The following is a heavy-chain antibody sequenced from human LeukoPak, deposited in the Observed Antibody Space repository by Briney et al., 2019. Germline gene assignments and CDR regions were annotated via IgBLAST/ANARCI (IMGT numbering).Heavy chain of an antibody. D-gene: IGHD5-18*01. Sequence: GGSLRLSCAASGFTFSSYAMSWVRQAPGKGLEWVSAISGTGSTTYYADSVKGRFTISRDNSKNTLYLQMNSLRAEDTAVYYCARALTKRLLPRNPVQDYWGQGTLVTVSS. J-gene: IGHJ4*02. CDR1: GFTFSSYA. CDR3: ARALTKRLLPRNPVQDY. V-gene: IGHV3-23*01. CDR2: ISGTGSTT.